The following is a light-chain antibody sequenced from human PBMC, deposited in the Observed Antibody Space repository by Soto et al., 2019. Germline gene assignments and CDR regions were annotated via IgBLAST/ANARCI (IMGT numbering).Light chain of an antibody. CDR2: GAA. CDR3: QQYHNWPA. CDR1: QSVFSS. Sequence: ETVMTQSPATLSVSPGERATLSCRASQSVFSSLAWYQHKPGQAPRLHIYGAATRATGIPARFSGSGSGTEFTLTISSLQSDDIAVYYCQQYHNWPAFGQGTKVEIK. V-gene: IGKV3-15*01. J-gene: IGKJ1*01.